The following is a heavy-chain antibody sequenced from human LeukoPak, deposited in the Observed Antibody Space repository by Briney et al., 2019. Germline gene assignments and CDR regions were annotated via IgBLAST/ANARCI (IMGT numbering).Heavy chain of an antibody. V-gene: IGHV1-46*01. Sequence: ASVKASCKASGYTFTSYYMHWVRQAPGQGLEWMGIINPSGGSTSYAQKFQGRVTMTRDTSTSTVYMELSSLRSEDTAVYYCARTGGYCSSTSCYGVYYYGMDVWGQGTTVTVSS. CDR1: GYTFTSYY. D-gene: IGHD2-2*01. CDR3: ARTGGYCSSTSCYGVYYYGMDV. CDR2: INPSGGST. J-gene: IGHJ6*02.